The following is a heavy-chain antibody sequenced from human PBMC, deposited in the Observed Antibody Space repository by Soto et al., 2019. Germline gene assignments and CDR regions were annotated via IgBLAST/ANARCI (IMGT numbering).Heavy chain of an antibody. CDR2: ISGSGGST. D-gene: IGHD3-10*01. CDR1: GFTFSSYA. J-gene: IGHJ5*02. V-gene: IGHV3-23*01. CDR3: AKDLPITMAGGFDP. Sequence: HPGGSLRLSCAASGFTFSSYAVSWVRQAPGKGLEWVSAISGSGGSTYYADSVKGRFTISRDNSKNTLYLQMNSLRAEDTAVYYCAKDLPITMAGGFDPWGQGTLVTVSS.